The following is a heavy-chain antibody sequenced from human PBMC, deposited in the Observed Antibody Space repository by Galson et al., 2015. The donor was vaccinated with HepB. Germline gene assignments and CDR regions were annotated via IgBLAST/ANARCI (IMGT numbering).Heavy chain of an antibody. J-gene: IGHJ4*02. CDR2: IQQDGRAK. D-gene: IGHD2-21*01. CDR3: ARDQNSGRGGDACYPPYSFNN. CDR1: GFTFRNHF. Sequence: SLRLSCAASGFTFRNHFMSWVRQAPGKGLEWVADIQQDGRAKYYVDSVKGRFTISRDDAKNSLFLQLNSLRAEDTAVYYCARDQNSGRGGDACYPPYSFNNWGRGTLVHVSS. V-gene: IGHV3-7*03.